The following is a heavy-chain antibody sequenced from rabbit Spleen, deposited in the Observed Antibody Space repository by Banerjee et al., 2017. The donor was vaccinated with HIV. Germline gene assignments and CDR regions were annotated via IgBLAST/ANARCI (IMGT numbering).Heavy chain of an antibody. D-gene: IGHD8-1*01. V-gene: IGHV1S40*01. CDR3: ARDSGSSFSSYGMDL. J-gene: IGHJ6*01. Sequence: QSLEESGGDLVKPGASLTLTCTASGVSFSSSSYMCWVRQAPGKGLEWIACIDAGSSGFTYFATWAKGRFTCSKTSSTTVTLQMTSLTAADTATYFCARDSGSSFSSYGMDLWGPGTLVT. CDR1: GVSFSSSSY. CDR2: IDAGSSGFT.